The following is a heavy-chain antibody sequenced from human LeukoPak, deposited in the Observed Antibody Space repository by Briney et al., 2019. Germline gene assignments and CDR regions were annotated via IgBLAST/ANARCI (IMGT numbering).Heavy chain of an antibody. CDR1: GYTFTSYY. CDR2: INPSGGST. CDR3: ASSAASGYYGY. Sequence: ASVKVSCKASGYTFTSYYMHWVRQAPGQGLEWMGIINPSGGSTSYAQKFQGRVTMTRDTSTSTVYVELSSLRSEDTAVYYCASSAASGYYGYWGQGTLVTVSS. V-gene: IGHV1-46*01. D-gene: IGHD3-22*01. J-gene: IGHJ4*02.